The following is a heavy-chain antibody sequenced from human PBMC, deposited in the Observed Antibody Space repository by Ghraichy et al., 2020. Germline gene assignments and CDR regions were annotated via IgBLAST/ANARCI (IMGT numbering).Heavy chain of an antibody. CDR3: ARGPGIAVAGNMDY. CDR1: GFTFSSYA. V-gene: IGHV3-30-3*01. J-gene: IGHJ4*02. CDR2: ISYDGSNK. Sequence: GESLNISCAASGFTFSSYAMHWVRQAPGKGLEWVAVISYDGSNKYYADSVKGRFTISRDNSKNTLYLQMNSLRAEDTAVYYCARGPGIAVAGNMDYWGQGTLVTVSS. D-gene: IGHD6-19*01.